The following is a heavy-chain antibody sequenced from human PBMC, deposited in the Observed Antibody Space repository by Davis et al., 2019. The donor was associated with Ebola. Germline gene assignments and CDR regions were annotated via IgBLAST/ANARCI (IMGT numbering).Heavy chain of an antibody. V-gene: IGHV3-23*01. J-gene: IGHJ4*02. CDR3: AKEIGGSGWYSIDY. CDR2: SGRTEKT. D-gene: IGHD6-19*01. CDR1: GFTFSSYG. Sequence: GESLKISCAASGFTFSSYGMSWVRQAPGKGLEWVSASGRTEKTYYADSVKGRFTISRDKSKNTVYLQMNSLRAEDTAVYYCAKEIGGSGWYSIDYWGQGTLVTVSS.